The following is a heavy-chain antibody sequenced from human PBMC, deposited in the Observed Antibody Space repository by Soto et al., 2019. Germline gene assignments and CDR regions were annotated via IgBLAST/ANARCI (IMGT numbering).Heavy chain of an antibody. V-gene: IGHV4-31*03. CDR1: GGSISSGGYY. Sequence: SETLSLTCTVTGGSISSGGYYWSWIRQHPGKGLEWIGYIYYSGSTYYNPSPKSRVTISVDTSKNQFSLKLSSVTAADTAVYYCARDSQRLEWTNGMDVWGQGTTVTVSS. CDR2: IYYSGST. D-gene: IGHD3-3*01. J-gene: IGHJ6*02. CDR3: ARDSQRLEWTNGMDV.